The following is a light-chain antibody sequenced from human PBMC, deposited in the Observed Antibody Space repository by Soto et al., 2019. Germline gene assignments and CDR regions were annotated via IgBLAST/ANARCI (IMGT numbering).Light chain of an antibody. J-gene: IGKJ5*01. CDR2: GAS. V-gene: IGKV3-15*01. Sequence: EIVMTPSPATLSVSPGERATLSCRASQSVNSTLAWYQQKPGQAPRLLIYGASTRATGIPARFSGSGSGTEFTLTISSLQSEDFAVYYCQQYNNWPPTFGQGTRREIK. CDR1: QSVNST. CDR3: QQYNNWPPT.